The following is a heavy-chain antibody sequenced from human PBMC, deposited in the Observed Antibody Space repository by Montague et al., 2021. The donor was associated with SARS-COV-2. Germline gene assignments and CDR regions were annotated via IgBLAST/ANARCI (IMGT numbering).Heavy chain of an antibody. CDR1: GGSISSSSYY. J-gene: IGHJ4*02. D-gene: IGHD5-18*01. V-gene: IGHV4-39*02. CDR3: ARDTAMAPSFGY. Sequence: SETLSLTCTVSGGSISSSSYYWGWIRQPPGKGLEWIGRIYYSGSTYYNPSLKSRVTISVDTSKNQFSLKLSSVTAADTAVYYCARDTAMAPSFGYWGQGTLVTVSS. CDR2: IYYSGST.